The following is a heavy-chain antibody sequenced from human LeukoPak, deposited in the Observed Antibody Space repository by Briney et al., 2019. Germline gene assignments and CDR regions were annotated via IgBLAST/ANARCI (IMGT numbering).Heavy chain of an antibody. D-gene: IGHD3-22*01. CDR2: IIPILGIA. J-gene: IGHJ5*02. Sequence: SVKVSCKASGGTFSSYAISWVRQAPGQGLEWMGRIIPILGIANYAQKFQGRVTITADKSTSTAYMELSSLRSEDTAVYYCARDSYYYDSSGYPHWFDPWGQGTLVTVSS. CDR1: GGTFSSYA. V-gene: IGHV1-69*04. CDR3: ARDSYYYDSSGYPHWFDP.